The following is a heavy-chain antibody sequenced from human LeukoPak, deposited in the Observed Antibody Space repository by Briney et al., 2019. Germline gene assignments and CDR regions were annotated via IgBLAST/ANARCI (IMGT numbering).Heavy chain of an antibody. CDR1: GDSFRNYY. D-gene: IGHD4-23*01. CDR2: VFYSGTT. Sequence: SETLSLTCTVSGDSFRNYYWSWIRQPPGKGLEWIGYVFYSGTTDYNPPLKSRVTMSIDTSKNQFSLHLTSVTAADTAMYYCARDRTSFPDYGGNSEADAFDIWGQGTMVTVSS. J-gene: IGHJ3*02. V-gene: IGHV4-59*01. CDR3: ARDRTSFPDYGGNSEADAFDI.